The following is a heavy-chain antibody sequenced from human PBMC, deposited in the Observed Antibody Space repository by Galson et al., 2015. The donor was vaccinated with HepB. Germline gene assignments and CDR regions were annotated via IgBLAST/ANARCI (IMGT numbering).Heavy chain of an antibody. CDR3: ARAPIAAAGPDTKYYYYYYGMDV. V-gene: IGHV6-1*01. J-gene: IGHJ6*02. CDR2: TYYRSKWYN. Sequence: CAISGDSVSSNSAAWHWIRQSPSRGLEWLGRTYYRSKWYNDYAESVKSRITINPDTSKNQFSLQLNSVTPEDTAVYYCARAPIAAAGPDTKYYYYYYGMDVWGQGTTVTVSS. D-gene: IGHD6-13*01. CDR1: GDSVSSNSAA.